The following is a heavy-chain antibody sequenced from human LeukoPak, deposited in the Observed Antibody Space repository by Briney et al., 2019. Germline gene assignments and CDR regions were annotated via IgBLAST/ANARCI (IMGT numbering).Heavy chain of an antibody. J-gene: IGHJ4*02. Sequence: GGSLRLSCAASGFTFSDYYMSWLRQAPGKELEWVAYICDSGRTVYYADSVKGRFTISRDNAKNSVYLQMNNLRAEDMAVYYCARDRLGDYDHSGYYDKWGQGTLVTVSS. V-gene: IGHV3-11*01. CDR2: ICDSGRTV. D-gene: IGHD3-22*01. CDR3: ARDRLGDYDHSGYYDK. CDR1: GFTFSDYY.